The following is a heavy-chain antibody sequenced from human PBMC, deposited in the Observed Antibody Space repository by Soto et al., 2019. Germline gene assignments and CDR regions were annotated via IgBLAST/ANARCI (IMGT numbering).Heavy chain of an antibody. CDR1: GGSINNYS. J-gene: IGHJ4*02. CDR3: ARLRRDYYIFAGYYYYFDF. Sequence: SETLSLTCTVSGGSINNYSWSWIRQPPGKGLEWIGYIYYSGSTNSNPSLKSRVTISVDTSKNQFSLKLTSLTAADTAVYYCARLRRDYYIFAGYYYYFDFWAQGTLVPVSS. D-gene: IGHD3-9*01. CDR2: IYYSGST. V-gene: IGHV4-59*08.